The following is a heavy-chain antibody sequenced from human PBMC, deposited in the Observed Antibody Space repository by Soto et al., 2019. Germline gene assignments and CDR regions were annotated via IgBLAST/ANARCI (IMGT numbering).Heavy chain of an antibody. CDR2: IYSDGKT. CDR3: ASDGGGGYYDSSGYMAV. J-gene: IGHJ4*02. CDR1: GITVSTNY. Sequence: EVQLVETGGGLIQPGGSLRLSCAASGITVSTNYMSWVRQAPGKGLEWVSVIYSDGKTFYADSVKGRFTISRDNSQNTVSLQMNSLRAEDTAVYYWASDGGGGYYDSSGYMAVWGQGTLVTVSS. V-gene: IGHV3-53*02. D-gene: IGHD3-22*01.